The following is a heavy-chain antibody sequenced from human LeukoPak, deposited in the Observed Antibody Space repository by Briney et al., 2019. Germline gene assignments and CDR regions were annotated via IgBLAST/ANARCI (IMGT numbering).Heavy chain of an antibody. CDR1: GFTFSSYG. CDR3: AKDGVGSGFYY. V-gene: IGHV3-30*18. CDR2: ISYDGSNK. D-gene: IGHD1-26*01. Sequence: GGSLRLSCAASGFTFSSYGMHWVRQAPGKGLEWVAVISYDGSNKYYADSVKGRFTISRDNPKNTLYLQMNSLRAEDTAVYYCAKDGVGSGFYYWGQGTLVTVSS. J-gene: IGHJ4*02.